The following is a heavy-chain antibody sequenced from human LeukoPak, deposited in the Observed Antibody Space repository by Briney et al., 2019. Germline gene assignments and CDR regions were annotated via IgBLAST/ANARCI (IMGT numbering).Heavy chain of an antibody. CDR3: ARDSSHYVGGSDY. D-gene: IGHD3-10*01. V-gene: IGHV3-23*01. J-gene: IGHJ4*02. CDR1: GFTFSNYP. Sequence: GGSLRVSCVVSGFTFSNYPMSWVRQAPGKGLEWVSVISESGDVTHYADSMKGRFTISRDNTKNTLSLHMNSLRAEDTAIYYCARDSSHYVGGSDYWGQGTQVTVSS. CDR2: ISESGDVT.